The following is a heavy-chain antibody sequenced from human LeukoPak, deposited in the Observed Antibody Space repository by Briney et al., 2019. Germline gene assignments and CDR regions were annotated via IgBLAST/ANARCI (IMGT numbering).Heavy chain of an antibody. Sequence: GGSLRLSCAASGFTFSSYAMSWVRQAPGKGLEWVSSISSSSSYIYYADSVKGRFTISRDNAKNLLYLQMNSLRAEDTAVYYCARDPNYYDSSGYYYYFDYWGQGTLVTVSS. CDR1: GFTFSSYA. CDR3: ARDPNYYDSSGYYYYFDY. J-gene: IGHJ4*02. D-gene: IGHD3-22*01. CDR2: ISSSSSYI. V-gene: IGHV3-21*01.